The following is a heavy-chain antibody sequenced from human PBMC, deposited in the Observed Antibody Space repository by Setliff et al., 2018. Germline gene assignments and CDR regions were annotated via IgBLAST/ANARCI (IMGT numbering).Heavy chain of an antibody. D-gene: IGHD3-10*01. J-gene: IGHJ3*02. CDR1: GYTLTELS. V-gene: IGHV1-24*01. CDR3: ATGGLLWFGELSGGAFDI. Sequence: ASVKVSCKVSGYTLTELSMHWVRQAPGKGLERMGGFDPEDGETIYAQKFQGRVTMTEDTSTDTAYMELSSLRSEDTAVYYCATGGLLWFGELSGGAFDIWGQGTMVTVS. CDR2: FDPEDGET.